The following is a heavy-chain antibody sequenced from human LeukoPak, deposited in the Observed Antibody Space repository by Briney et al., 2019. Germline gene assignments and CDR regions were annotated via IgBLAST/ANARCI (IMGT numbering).Heavy chain of an antibody. Sequence: GGSLRLSCAASGFTFSSYSMNWVRQAPGKGLEWVSSISSSSSYIYYGDSVKGRFTISRDNAKNSLYLQMNSLRAEDTAVYYCARDLTVGATVRYFDYWGQGTLVTVSS. V-gene: IGHV3-21*01. CDR2: ISSSSSYI. D-gene: IGHD1-26*01. CDR1: GFTFSSYS. J-gene: IGHJ4*02. CDR3: ARDLTVGATVRYFDY.